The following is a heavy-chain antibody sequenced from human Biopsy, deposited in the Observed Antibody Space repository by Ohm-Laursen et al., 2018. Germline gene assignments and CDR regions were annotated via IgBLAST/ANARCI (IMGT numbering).Heavy chain of an antibody. D-gene: IGHD2-21*02. J-gene: IGHJ3*01. Sequence: SLRLSCAASGFTFRNYALTWVRQAPGKVLEWVSAIGGGGSPTLYADSVKGRFTISRDDSNNTLYLQMNSLRVEDTAVYFCSKLGGDPAPFDRASDVWSRGTKVTVSS. CDR2: IGGGGSPT. CDR1: GFTFRNYA. V-gene: IGHV3-23*01. CDR3: SKLGGDPAPFDRASDV.